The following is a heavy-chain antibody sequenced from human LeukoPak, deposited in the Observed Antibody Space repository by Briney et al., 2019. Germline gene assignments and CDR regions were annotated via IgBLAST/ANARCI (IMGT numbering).Heavy chain of an antibody. CDR1: GYTFTGYY. D-gene: IGHD6-19*01. CDR2: INPNSGGT. Sequence: ASLKVSCKASGYTFTGYYMHCVRQAPGQGLEWMGWINPNSGGTNYAQKFQGWVTMTRDTSISTAYMELSRLRSDDTAVYYCARGEKWLANYFVYWGQGTLVTVSS. CDR3: ARGEKWLANYFVY. V-gene: IGHV1-2*04. J-gene: IGHJ4*02.